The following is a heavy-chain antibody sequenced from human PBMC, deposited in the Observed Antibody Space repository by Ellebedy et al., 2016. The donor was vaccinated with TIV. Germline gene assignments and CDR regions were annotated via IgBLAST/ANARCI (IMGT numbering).Heavy chain of an antibody. CDR1: GLTFSSHA. V-gene: IGHV3-23*01. CDR3: ARDPVGVGPAFDV. CDR2: ITESGGNT. J-gene: IGHJ3*01. D-gene: IGHD4-23*01. Sequence: PGGSLRLSCAASGLTFSSHAVSWVRQAPGKGLEWVSSITESGGNTYYADSVKGRFTISRDNSKDTLYLQMNSLRAEDTAIYYCARDPVGVGPAFDVWGQGTMVTVSS.